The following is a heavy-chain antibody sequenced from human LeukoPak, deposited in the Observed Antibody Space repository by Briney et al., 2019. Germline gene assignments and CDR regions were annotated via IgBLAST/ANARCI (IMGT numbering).Heavy chain of an antibody. Sequence: ERSLRLSCAASGFTFSSYAMHWVRQAPGKGLEWVVVISYDGSNKYYADSVKGRFTISRDNSKNALYLQMNSLRAEDTAVYYCARVTTSGELWGQGTLVTVSS. D-gene: IGHD3-10*02. CDR2: ISYDGSNK. J-gene: IGHJ4*02. CDR1: GFTFSSYA. CDR3: ARVTTSGEL. V-gene: IGHV3-30*01.